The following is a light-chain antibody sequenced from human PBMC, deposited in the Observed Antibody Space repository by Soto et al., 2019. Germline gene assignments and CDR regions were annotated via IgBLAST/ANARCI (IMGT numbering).Light chain of an antibody. Sequence: QSGLTQPASVSGSPGQSITISCTGTRNDIGTYTYVSWYQHHPGKAPKLLIYEVNDRPSGVSNRFSGSKSGNTASLTISGLQAEDEADYYCSSYTNSIAVFGGGTKLTVL. CDR2: EVN. J-gene: IGLJ3*02. V-gene: IGLV2-14*01. CDR1: RNDIGTYTY. CDR3: SSYTNSIAV.